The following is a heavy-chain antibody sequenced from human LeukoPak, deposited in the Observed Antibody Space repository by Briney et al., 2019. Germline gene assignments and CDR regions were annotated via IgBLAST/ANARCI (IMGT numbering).Heavy chain of an antibody. D-gene: IGHD2-15*01. V-gene: IGHV3-23*01. J-gene: IGHJ4*02. CDR3: AKHSGGSCYSSFDY. Sequence: PGGSLRLSCAASGFTFSSYAMSWVRQAPGKGLEWVSAISGSGGSTYYADSVKGRFTISRDNSKNALYLQMNSLRAEDTAVYYCAKHSGGSCYSSFDYWGQGTLVTVSS. CDR2: ISGSGGST. CDR1: GFTFSSYA.